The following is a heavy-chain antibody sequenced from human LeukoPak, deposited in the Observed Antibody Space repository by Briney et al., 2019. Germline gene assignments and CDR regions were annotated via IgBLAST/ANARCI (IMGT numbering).Heavy chain of an antibody. CDR2: IRYDGSSK. CDR1: VFTFSSYG. Sequence: GGSLRPSCAPFVFTFSSYGVQSVRQAPGKGLEWVAFIRYDGSSKYYADSVKGRFTISRDNSKNARYLQMNSMISKAADVDYCSRDPATDYVDYVDYWCQGTLVIVSS. D-gene: IGHD4-17*01. CDR3: SRDPATDYVDYVDY. V-gene: IGHV3-30*02. J-gene: IGHJ4*02.